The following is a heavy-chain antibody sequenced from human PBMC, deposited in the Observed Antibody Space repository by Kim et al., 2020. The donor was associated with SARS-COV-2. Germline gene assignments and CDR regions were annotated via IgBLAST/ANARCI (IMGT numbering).Heavy chain of an antibody. J-gene: IGHJ5*02. CDR2: IYYSGST. D-gene: IGHD5-18*01. CDR3: ARRESRAPVTAMVKPVWFDP. CDR1: GGSISSSSYY. V-gene: IGHV4-39*01. Sequence: SETLSLTCTVSGGSISSSSYYWGWIRQPPGKGLEWIGSIYYSGSTYYNPSLKSRVTISVDTSKNQFSLKLSSVTAADTAVYYCARRESRAPVTAMVKPVWFDPWGQGTLVTVSS.